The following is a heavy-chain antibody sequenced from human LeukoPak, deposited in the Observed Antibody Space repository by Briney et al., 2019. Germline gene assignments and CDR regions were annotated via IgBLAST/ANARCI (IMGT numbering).Heavy chain of an antibody. J-gene: IGHJ4*02. CDR2: INPNSGVT. CDR3: ARGAGEGYTYGRYHFDY. CDR1: GYTFTGYY. V-gene: IGHV1-2*02. D-gene: IGHD5-18*01. Sequence: ASVKVSCKASGYTFTGYYIHWVRQAPGQGLEWMGWINPNSGVTDYAQNFQGRVTMTRDTSISTAYVELSRLRSDDTAVYYCARGAGEGYTYGRYHFDYWGQGTLVTVSS.